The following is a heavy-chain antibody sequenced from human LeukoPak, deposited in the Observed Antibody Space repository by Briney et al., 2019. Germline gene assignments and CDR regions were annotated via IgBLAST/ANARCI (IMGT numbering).Heavy chain of an antibody. CDR3: ARGGAYSYGPSGAFDI. D-gene: IGHD5-18*01. CDR2: IYSGGGT. J-gene: IGHJ3*02. V-gene: IGHV3-66*01. CDR1: GCTVSSNH. Sequence: PGGSLRLSCAASGCTVSSNHMSWVRQAPGRGLECVSVIYSGGGTYYADSVKGRFTISTDNSKNTLYLQMNSVRGEDTAVYYCARGGAYSYGPSGAFDIWGQGTMVTVSS.